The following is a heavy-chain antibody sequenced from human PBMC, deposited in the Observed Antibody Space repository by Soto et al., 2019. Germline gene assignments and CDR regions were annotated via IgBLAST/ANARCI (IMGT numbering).Heavy chain of an antibody. CDR1: GGTFSSYT. J-gene: IGHJ6*03. D-gene: IGHD5-12*01. Sequence: ASVKVSCKASGGTFSSYTISWVRQAPGQGLEWMGRIIPILGIANYAQKFQGRVTITADKSTSTAYMELSSLRSEDTAVYYCASPGVSGYDTPGRYYMDVWGKATTVTVSS. V-gene: IGHV1-69*02. CDR3: ASPGVSGYDTPGRYYMDV. CDR2: IIPILGIA.